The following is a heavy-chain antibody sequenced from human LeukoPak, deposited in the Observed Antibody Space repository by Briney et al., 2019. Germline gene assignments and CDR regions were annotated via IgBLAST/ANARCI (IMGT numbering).Heavy chain of an antibody. CDR3: ARATTVTTRWFDP. CDR2: IYHDGNT. V-gene: IGHV4-38-2*02. D-gene: IGHD4-11*01. CDR1: GYSVSSDYY. Sequence: SETLSLTCTVSGYSVSSDYYWGWIRQPPGKGPEWIGSIYHDGNTYYNPSLKSRVTISVDTSKNQFSLKLTSMTAADTAVYYCARATTVTTRWFDPWGQGTLVTVPS. J-gene: IGHJ5*02.